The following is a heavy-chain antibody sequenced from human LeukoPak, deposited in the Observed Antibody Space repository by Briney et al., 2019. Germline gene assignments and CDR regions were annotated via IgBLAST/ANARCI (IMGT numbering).Heavy chain of an antibody. J-gene: IGHJ4*02. CDR1: GGSFSGYY. CDR3: ARDADDYGYFDY. Sequence: SETLSLTCAVYGGSFSGYYWSWIRQPPGKGLEWIGYIYHSGSTYYNPSLKSRVTISVDRSKNQFSLKLSSVTAADTAVYYCARDADDYGYFDYWGQGTLVTVSS. V-gene: IGHV4-30-2*01. CDR2: IYHSGST. D-gene: IGHD4-17*01.